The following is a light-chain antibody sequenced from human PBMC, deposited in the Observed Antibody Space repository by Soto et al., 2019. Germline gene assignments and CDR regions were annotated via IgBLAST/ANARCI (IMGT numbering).Light chain of an antibody. CDR1: SSDVGAYNF. V-gene: IGLV2-8*01. CDR2: EVS. CDR3: SSYGGSDNFGV. Sequence: QSALTQPPSASGSLGQSVTISCTGTSSDVGAYNFVSWYQQHPGQVPKLIIYEVSKRPSGVPNRFSGSKSGNTASLTVSGLQAEDETDYYCSSYGGSDNFGVFGTGTKLTVL. J-gene: IGLJ1*01.